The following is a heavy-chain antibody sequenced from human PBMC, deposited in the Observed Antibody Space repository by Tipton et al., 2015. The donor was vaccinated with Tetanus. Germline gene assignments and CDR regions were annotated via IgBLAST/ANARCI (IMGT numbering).Heavy chain of an antibody. Sequence: SLRLSCVGSGFNFSTNSMNWVRQAPGKGLEWIAYISSGSSIIFYADAVRGRFFISRDNTKNSLSLQMNSLKDDDTAVYYCVSGAALDYWGHGTLMTVSS. CDR1: GFNFSTNS. J-gene: IGHJ4*01. D-gene: IGHD6-25*01. CDR2: ISSGSSII. CDR3: VSGAALDY. V-gene: IGHV3-48*02.